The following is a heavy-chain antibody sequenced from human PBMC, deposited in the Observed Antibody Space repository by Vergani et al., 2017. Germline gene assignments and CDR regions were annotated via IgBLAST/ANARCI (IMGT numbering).Heavy chain of an antibody. V-gene: IGHV1-18*01. CDR1: GYTFSTYG. J-gene: IGHJ3*02. Sequence: QVQLVQSGAEVKKPGASVKVSCKASGYTFSTYGISWVRQAPGQGLEWMGWISAYNGNTNYAQKLQGRVTMTTDTSTSTAYMELRSLRSDDTAVYYCARDRVVVVPAAMFRMLSPDAFDIWGQGTMVTVSS. CDR2: ISAYNGNT. D-gene: IGHD2-2*01. CDR3: ARDRVVVVPAAMFRMLSPDAFDI.